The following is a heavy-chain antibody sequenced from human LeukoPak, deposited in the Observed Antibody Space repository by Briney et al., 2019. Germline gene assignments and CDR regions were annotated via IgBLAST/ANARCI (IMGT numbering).Heavy chain of an antibody. Sequence: PGGSLRLSCAASGFSLSGYWMHWVRQAPGKGLGWVSRISPEGSGTTYADSVKGRFTISRDNSKNTLYLQMNSLRDEDAAVYHCTRVQAGRSGLMDVWGRGTTVTVSS. CDR1: GFSLSGYW. V-gene: IGHV3-74*01. J-gene: IGHJ6*02. CDR3: TRVQAGRSGLMDV. D-gene: IGHD2-8*02. CDR2: ISPEGSGT.